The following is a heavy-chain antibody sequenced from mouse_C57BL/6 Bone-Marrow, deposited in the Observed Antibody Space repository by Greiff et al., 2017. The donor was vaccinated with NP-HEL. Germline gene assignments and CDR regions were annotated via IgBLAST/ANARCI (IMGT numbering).Heavy chain of an antibody. CDR1: GYAFTNYL. Sequence: VQLQQSGAELVRPGTSVKVFCKASGYAFTNYLIEWVKQRPGQGLEWIGVINPGSGGTNYNEKFKGKATLTADKSSSTAYMQLSSLTSEDSAVDFCARGSSDWYFDVWGTGTTVTVSS. V-gene: IGHV1-54*01. CDR3: ARGSSDWYFDV. CDR2: INPGSGGT. J-gene: IGHJ1*03. D-gene: IGHD1-1*01.